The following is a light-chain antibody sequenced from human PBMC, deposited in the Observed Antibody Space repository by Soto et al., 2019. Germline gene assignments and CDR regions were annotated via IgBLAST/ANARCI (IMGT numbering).Light chain of an antibody. CDR2: EVG. Sequence: QSALTQPASVSGSPGQSITISCTGTSSDVGGYNYVSWYLQHPGKAPKLLIYEVGNRPSGVSNRFSGSKSGNTASLTISGLQAEDEADYYCSSYTSSNSVVFGGGNKLTVL. CDR3: SSYTSSNSVV. V-gene: IGLV2-14*01. CDR1: SSDVGGYNY. J-gene: IGLJ2*01.